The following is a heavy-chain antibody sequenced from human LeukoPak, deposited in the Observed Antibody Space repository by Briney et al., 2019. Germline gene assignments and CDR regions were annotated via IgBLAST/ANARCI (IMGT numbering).Heavy chain of an antibody. D-gene: IGHD6-13*01. CDR1: GFTFSSYA. CDR2: ISYDGSNK. J-gene: IGHJ4*02. Sequence: GGSLRLSCAASGFTFSSYAMHWVRQAPGKGLEWVAVISYDGSNKYYADSVKGRFTISRDNSKNTLYLQMNSLRAEDMAVYYCARDYLGYLRRIAASEGAYFDYWGQGTLVTVSS. CDR3: ARDYLGYLRRIAASEGAYFDY. V-gene: IGHV3-30-3*01.